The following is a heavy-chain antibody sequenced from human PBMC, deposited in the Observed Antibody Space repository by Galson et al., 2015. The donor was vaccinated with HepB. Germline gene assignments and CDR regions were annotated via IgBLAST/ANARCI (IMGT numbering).Heavy chain of an antibody. CDR1: GFTFSSYA. CDR2: ISGSGGST. D-gene: IGHD5-18*01. CDR3: AQDPPGLGYSYGGYFDY. V-gene: IGHV3-23*01. Sequence: SLRLSCAASGFTFSSYAMSWVRQAPGKGLEWVSAISGSGGSTYYADSVKGRFTISRDNSKNTLYLQMNSLRAEDTAVYYCAQDPPGLGYSYGGYFDYWGQGTLVTVSS. J-gene: IGHJ4*02.